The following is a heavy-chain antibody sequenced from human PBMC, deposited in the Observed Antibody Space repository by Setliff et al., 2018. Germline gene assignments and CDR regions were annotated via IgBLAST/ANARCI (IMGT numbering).Heavy chain of an antibody. J-gene: IGHJ3*02. V-gene: IGHV1-3*01. CDR3: ASSFSSYYDSSGYPLGAFDI. Sequence: ASVKVSCKASGYTFTSYAMNWVRQAPGQRLEWMGWINAGNGNTKYSQKFQGRVTITRDTSASTAYMELSSLRSEDTAVYYCASSFSSYYDSSGYPLGAFDIWGQGTMVTVS. CDR2: INAGNGNT. CDR1: GYTFTSYA. D-gene: IGHD3-22*01.